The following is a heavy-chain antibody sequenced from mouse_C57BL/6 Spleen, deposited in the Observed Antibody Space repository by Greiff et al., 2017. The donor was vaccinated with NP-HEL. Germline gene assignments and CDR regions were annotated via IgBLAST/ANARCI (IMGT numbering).Heavy chain of an antibody. D-gene: IGHD2-3*01. Sequence: EVQLVESEGGLVQPGSSMKLSCTASGFTFSDYYMAWVRQVPEKGLEWVANINYDGSSTYYLDSLKSRFIISRDNAKNILYLQMSSLKSEDTATYYCARAGLLGDFDYWGQGTTLTVSS. CDR2: INYDGSST. CDR1: GFTFSDYY. CDR3: ARAGLLGDFDY. V-gene: IGHV5-16*01. J-gene: IGHJ2*01.